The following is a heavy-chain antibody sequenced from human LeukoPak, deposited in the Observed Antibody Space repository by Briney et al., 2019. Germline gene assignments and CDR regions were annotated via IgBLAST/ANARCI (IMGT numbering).Heavy chain of an antibody. V-gene: IGHV3-21*01. CDR1: GFTFSSYS. CDR2: ISSSSSYI. CDR3: ARPIRKLLFDDAFDI. Sequence: GGSLRLSCAASGFTFSSYSMNWVRQAPGKGLEWVSSISSSSSYIYYADSVKGRSTISRDNAKNSLYLQMNSLRAEDTAVYYCARPIRKLLFDDAFDIWGQGTMVTVSS. J-gene: IGHJ3*02. D-gene: IGHD2-2*01.